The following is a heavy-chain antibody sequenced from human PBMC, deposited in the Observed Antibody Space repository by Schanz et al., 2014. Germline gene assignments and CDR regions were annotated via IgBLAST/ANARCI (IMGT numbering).Heavy chain of an antibody. CDR2: IIPMFGIT. J-gene: IGHJ3*02. CDR1: GGTFSNYT. Sequence: QVQLVQSGAEVKKPGSSVKVSCKASGGTFSNYTISWVRQAPGQGLEWMGKIIPMFGITNYAQKFQDRVTLTTDTSTSTAYMELRSLRSDDTAVYYCARNIIATARAYDIWGQGTMVTVSS. CDR3: ARNIIATARAYDI. D-gene: IGHD6-13*01. V-gene: IGHV1-69*02.